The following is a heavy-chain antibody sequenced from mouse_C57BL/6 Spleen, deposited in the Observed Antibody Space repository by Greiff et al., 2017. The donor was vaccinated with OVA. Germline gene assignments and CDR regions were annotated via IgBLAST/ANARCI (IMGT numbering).Heavy chain of an antibody. CDR1: GYTFTDYY. CDR3: ASGVLYAMDY. Sequence: VQLQQSGPELVKPGASVKISCKASGYTFTDYYMNWVKQSHGKSLEWIGDINPNNGGTSYNQKFKGKATLTVDKSSSTAYMELRSLTSEDSAVYYCASGVLYAMDYWGQGTSVTVSS. J-gene: IGHJ4*01. CDR2: INPNNGGT. V-gene: IGHV1-26*01.